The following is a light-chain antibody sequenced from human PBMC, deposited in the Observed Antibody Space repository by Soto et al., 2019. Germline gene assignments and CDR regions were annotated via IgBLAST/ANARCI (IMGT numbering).Light chain of an antibody. V-gene: IGLV2-8*01. Sequence: QSVLTQPPSASGSPGQSVTISCTGTSSDVGSYNFVSWYQQHPGKAPKLMIYEVTKRPSGVPDRYSGSKSDNTASLTVSGLQAEEEADYYCSSYAGSNNFGVLFGGGTKVTVL. J-gene: IGLJ2*01. CDR3: SSYAGSNNFGVL. CDR2: EVT. CDR1: SSDVGSYNF.